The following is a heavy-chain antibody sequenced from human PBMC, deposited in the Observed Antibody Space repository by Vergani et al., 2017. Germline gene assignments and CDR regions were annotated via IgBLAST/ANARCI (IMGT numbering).Heavy chain of an antibody. CDR3: AREQWLPIDYFDY. D-gene: IGHD6-19*01. J-gene: IGHJ4*02. Sequence: FKRVQPEPELRKLGPPLRFSARPSVNTLPAYVTTWVRQAPGQGLEWMGWSSAYNGNTNYAQKLQGRVTMTTDTSTSTAYMELRSLRSDDTAVYYCAREQWLPIDYFDYWGQGTLVTVSS. CDR1: VNTLPAYV. V-gene: IGHV1-18*04. CDR2: SSAYNGNT.